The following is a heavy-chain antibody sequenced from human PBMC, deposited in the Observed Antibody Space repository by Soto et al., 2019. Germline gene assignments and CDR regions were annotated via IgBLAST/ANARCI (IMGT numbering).Heavy chain of an antibody. CDR2: INPNSGGT. CDR3: ARVDSNPLNDAFDI. J-gene: IGHJ3*02. Sequence: GASVKVSCKASGYTFTGYYMHWVRQAPGQGLEWMGWINPNSGGTNYAQKFQGWVTMTRDTSISTAYMELSRLRSDDTAVYYCARVDSNPLNDAFDIWGQGTMVTVSS. D-gene: IGHD4-4*01. V-gene: IGHV1-2*04. CDR1: GYTFTGYY.